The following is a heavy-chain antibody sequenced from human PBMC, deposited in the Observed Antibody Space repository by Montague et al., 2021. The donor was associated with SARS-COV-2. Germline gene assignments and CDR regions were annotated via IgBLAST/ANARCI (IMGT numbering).Heavy chain of an antibody. CDR1: LDSIIAEHR. Sequence: SETLSLTCAVSLDSIIAEHRRSSVQHPPELQPLAVRVCHHPRGNKYKPSLKRRVSMSVNKYWNQFSLRLTSVTAADTEIYYCARKVSGRSDLAYWGQGALVTVSS. J-gene: IGHJ4*02. V-gene: IGHV4-4*02. D-gene: IGHD1-26*01. CDR3: ARKVSGRSDLAY. CDR2: CHHPRGN.